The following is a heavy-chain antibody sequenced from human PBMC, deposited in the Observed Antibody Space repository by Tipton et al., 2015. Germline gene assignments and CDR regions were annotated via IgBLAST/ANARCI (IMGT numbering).Heavy chain of an antibody. V-gene: IGHV3-48*04. J-gene: IGHJ4*02. D-gene: IGHD4-17*01. CDR1: GFTFSGYN. Sequence: SLRLSCAASGFTFSGYNMNWVRQAPGKGLEWVSYISSSSSTIYYADSVRGRFTISRDNAKNSLHLQMNSLRVEDTAVYYCARDDGDYVLGEFDYWGQGTLVAVSS. CDR3: ARDDGDYVLGEFDY. CDR2: ISSSSSTI.